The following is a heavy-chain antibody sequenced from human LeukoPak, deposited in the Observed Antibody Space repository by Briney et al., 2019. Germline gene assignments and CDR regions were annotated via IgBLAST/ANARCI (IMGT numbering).Heavy chain of an antibody. CDR2: MNPNSGNT. Sequence: ASVKVSCKASGYTFTSYDINWVRQATGQGLEWMGWMNPNSGNTGYAQKFQGRVTMTRNTSISTAYMELSSLRSEDTAVYYCAGGGGAYYYDSSGFWGQGTLVTVSS. V-gene: IGHV1-8*01. J-gene: IGHJ4*02. CDR1: GYTFTSYD. CDR3: AGGGGAYYYDSSGF. D-gene: IGHD3-22*01.